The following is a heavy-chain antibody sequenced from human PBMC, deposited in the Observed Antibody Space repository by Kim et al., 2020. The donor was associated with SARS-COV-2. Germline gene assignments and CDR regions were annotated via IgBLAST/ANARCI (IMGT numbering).Heavy chain of an antibody. Sequence: GGSLRLSCAASGFTFSSYSMNWVRQAPGKGLEWVSSISSSSSYIYYADSVKGRFTISRDNAKNSLYLQMNSLRAEDTAVYYCARDLMDIVVVVAATLGAFDIWGQGTMVTVSS. CDR1: GFTFSSYS. CDR2: ISSSSSYI. J-gene: IGHJ3*02. V-gene: IGHV3-21*01. CDR3: ARDLMDIVVVVAATLGAFDI. D-gene: IGHD2-15*01.